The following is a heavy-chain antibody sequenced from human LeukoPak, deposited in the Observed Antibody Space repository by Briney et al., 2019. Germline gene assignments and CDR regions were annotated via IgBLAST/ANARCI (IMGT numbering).Heavy chain of an antibody. CDR1: GGSISSSSYY. CDR2: INHSGST. V-gene: IGHV4-39*07. J-gene: IGHJ3*02. D-gene: IGHD2-21*02. CDR3: ASENCGGDCFDAFDI. Sequence: SETLSLTCTVSGGSISSSSYYWGWIRQPPGKGLEWIGEINHSGSTNYNPSLKSRVTISVDTSKNQFSLKLSSVTAADTAVYYCASENCGGDCFDAFDIWGQGTMVTVSS.